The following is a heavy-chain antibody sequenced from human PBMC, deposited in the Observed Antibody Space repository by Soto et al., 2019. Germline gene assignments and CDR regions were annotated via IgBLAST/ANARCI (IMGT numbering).Heavy chain of an antibody. J-gene: IGHJ4*02. D-gene: IGHD3-10*01. CDR3: AREGGNRYYGSGSLDY. CDR1: GGSISSYY. V-gene: IGHV4-59*01. Sequence: QVQLQESGPGLVKPSETLSLTCTVSGGSISSYYWSWIRQPPGKGLEWIGYIYYSGSTNYNPSLKSRVTKSVVTSKNQFSLKLSSVTAADTAVYYCAREGGNRYYGSGSLDYWGQGTLVTVSS. CDR2: IYYSGST.